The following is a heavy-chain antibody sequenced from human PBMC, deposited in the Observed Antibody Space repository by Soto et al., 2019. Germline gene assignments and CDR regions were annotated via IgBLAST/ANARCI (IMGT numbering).Heavy chain of an antibody. Sequence: SETLSLTCTVSGGSISSYYWSWIRQPPGKGLEWIGYIYYSGSTNYNPSLKSRVTISVDTSKNQFSLKLSSVTAADTAVYYCARDFWTDYALIPPGIGMDVWGQGTTVTVSS. D-gene: IGHD3-3*01. J-gene: IGHJ6*02. CDR1: GGSISSYY. CDR2: IYYSGST. V-gene: IGHV4-59*01. CDR3: ARDFWTDYALIPPGIGMDV.